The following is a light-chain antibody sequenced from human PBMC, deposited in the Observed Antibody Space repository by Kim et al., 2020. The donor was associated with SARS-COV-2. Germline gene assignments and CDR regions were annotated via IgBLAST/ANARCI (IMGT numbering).Light chain of an antibody. CDR3: QQYHNWPWT. CDR2: GTS. V-gene: IGKV3-15*01. CDR1: QIVTRN. Sequence: LSPGDSAPLSCRARQIVTRNLAWYQQKPGQAPRLLIYGTSTRATGIPARFSVSGSGTEFTLTITSLQSEDFAIYYCQQYHNWPWTFGQGTKVDIK. J-gene: IGKJ1*01.